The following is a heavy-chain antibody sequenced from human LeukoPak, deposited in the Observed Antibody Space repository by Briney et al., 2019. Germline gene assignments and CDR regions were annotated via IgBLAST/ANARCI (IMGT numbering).Heavy chain of an antibody. D-gene: IGHD5-18*01. CDR1: GGSISSSNW. CDR2: IYHSGST. V-gene: IGHV4-4*02. Sequence: EPSETLSLTCAVSGGSISSSNWWSWVRQPPGKGLEWIGEIYHSGSTNYNPSLKSRVTISADKSISTAYLQWSSLKASDTAMYYCARRGYSYGQGLDYWGQGTLVTVSS. J-gene: IGHJ4*02. CDR3: ARRGYSYGQGLDY.